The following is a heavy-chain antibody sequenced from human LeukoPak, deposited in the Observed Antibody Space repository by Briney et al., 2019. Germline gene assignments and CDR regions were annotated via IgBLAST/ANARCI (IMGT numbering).Heavy chain of an antibody. V-gene: IGHV4-59*01. D-gene: IGHD6-13*01. CDR2: IYYSGRT. CDR3: ARDGQQAAWD. Sequence: PSETLSLTCTVSGGSITNYYWTWIRQPPVKGLEWIGYIYYSGRTNFNPSLKSRVTISVDTSKNQFSLRLSSVTAADTAVYFCARDGQQAAWDWGGGILVTVSS. J-gene: IGHJ4*02. CDR1: GGSITNYY.